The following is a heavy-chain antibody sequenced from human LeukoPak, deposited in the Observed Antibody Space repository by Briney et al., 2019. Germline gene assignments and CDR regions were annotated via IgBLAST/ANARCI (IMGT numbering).Heavy chain of an antibody. J-gene: IGHJ4*02. D-gene: IGHD1-26*01. Sequence: GGSLRLSCAASGFTFSNYAMTWVRQAPGKGLEWISAINDRGGDTYYADSVKGRFTISRDNSKNTLYLQMNSLRAEDTAVYYCAKELRGNYDYWGQGTLVTVSS. CDR1: GFTFSNYA. V-gene: IGHV3-23*01. CDR3: AKELRGNYDY. CDR2: INDRGGDT.